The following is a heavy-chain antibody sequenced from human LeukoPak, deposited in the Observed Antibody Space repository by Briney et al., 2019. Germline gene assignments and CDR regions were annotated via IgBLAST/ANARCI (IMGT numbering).Heavy chain of an antibody. V-gene: IGHV3-7*01. CDR3: ARVGYDILTGYSDAFDI. D-gene: IGHD3-9*01. Sequence: GGSLRLSCAASGFTFSSYWMSWVRQAPGKGLEWVANIKQDGSEKYYVDSVKGRFTISRDNAKNSLYLQMNSLRAEDTAVYYCARVGYDILTGYSDAFDIWGQGTMVIVSS. J-gene: IGHJ3*02. CDR1: GFTFSSYW. CDR2: IKQDGSEK.